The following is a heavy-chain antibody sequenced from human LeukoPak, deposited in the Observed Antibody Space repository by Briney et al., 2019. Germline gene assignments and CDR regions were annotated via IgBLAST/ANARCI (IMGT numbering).Heavy chain of an antibody. CDR2: IYYSGST. V-gene: IGHV4-39*01. J-gene: IGHJ5*02. CDR1: GGSISSSSYY. Sequence: SETLSLTCTVSGGSISSSSYYWGWIRQPPGKGLEWIGSIYYSGSTYYNPSLKSRVTISVDTSKNQFSLKLSSVTAADTAVYYCASGGTYGVIDWFDPWGQGTLVTVSS. CDR3: ASGGTYGVIDWFDP. D-gene: IGHD3-10*01.